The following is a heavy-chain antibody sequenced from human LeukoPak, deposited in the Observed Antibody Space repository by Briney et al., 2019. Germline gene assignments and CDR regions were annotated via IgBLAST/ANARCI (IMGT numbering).Heavy chain of an antibody. V-gene: IGHV3-23*01. J-gene: IGHJ4*02. Sequence: GGSLRLSCAASGFTFSNFAMLWVRQAPGKGLEWVSSISGSGDSTHYTDSVKGRFTISRDDSGNTVYLQMNSLRAEDTALYYCAKVLVSGYYYDYWGQGTLVTVS. CDR2: ISGSGDST. CDR1: GFTFSNFA. D-gene: IGHD3-22*01. CDR3: AKVLVSGYYYDY.